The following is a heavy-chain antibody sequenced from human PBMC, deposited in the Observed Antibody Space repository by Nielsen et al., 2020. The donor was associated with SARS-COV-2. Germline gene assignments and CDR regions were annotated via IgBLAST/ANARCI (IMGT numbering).Heavy chain of an antibody. CDR1: GYRFTSYA. CDR3: ARDYGENYGDYKDENWFDP. V-gene: IGHV1-3*01. Sequence: ASVKVSCKASGYRFTSYAIHWVRQAPGQGLESMGWINAGNGYTEYSQNFQGRVTITTDTSATTAYMELSRLRSDDTAVYYCARDYGENYGDYKDENWFDPWGQGTLVTVSS. D-gene: IGHD4-17*01. CDR2: INAGNGYT. J-gene: IGHJ5*02.